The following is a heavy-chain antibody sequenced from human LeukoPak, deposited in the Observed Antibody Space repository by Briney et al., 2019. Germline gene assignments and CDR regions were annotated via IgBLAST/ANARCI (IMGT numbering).Heavy chain of an antibody. J-gene: IGHJ4*02. CDR1: GFTFSDHY. Sequence: GGSLRLSCAASGFTFSDHYMDWVRQAPGKGLEWVGRIRNKANSYTTEYAASVKGRFTISRDDSKDSLYLQMDSLKTEDTAVYYCTRGPPDYWGQGTLVTVSS. V-gene: IGHV3-72*01. CDR3: TRGPPDY. CDR2: IRNKANSYTT.